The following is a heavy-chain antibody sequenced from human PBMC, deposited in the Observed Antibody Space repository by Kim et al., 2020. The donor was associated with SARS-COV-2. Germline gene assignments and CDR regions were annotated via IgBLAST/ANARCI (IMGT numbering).Heavy chain of an antibody. CDR3: ARSYKTRDCSSTSCYFYYLCDY. V-gene: IGHV1-8*01. J-gene: IGHJ4*02. CDR1: GYTFTSYD. Sequence: ASVKVSCKASGYTFTSYDINWVRQATGQGLEWMGWMNPNSGNTGYAQKFQGRVTMTRNTSISTAYMELSSLRSEDTAVYYCARSYKTRDCSSTSCYFYYLCDYWGQGTLVTVSS. CDR2: MNPNSGNT. D-gene: IGHD2-2*01.